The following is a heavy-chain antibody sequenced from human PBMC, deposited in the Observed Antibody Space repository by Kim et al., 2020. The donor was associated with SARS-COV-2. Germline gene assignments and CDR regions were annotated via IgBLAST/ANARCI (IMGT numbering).Heavy chain of an antibody. D-gene: IGHD3-10*01. Sequence: GGSLRLSCAASGFTFSSYAMHWVRQAPGKGLEWVAVISYDGSNKYYADSVKGRFTISRDNSKNTLYLQMNSLRAEDTAVYYCARGGRPVIIFPFDWFDPWGQGTLVTVSS. CDR2: ISYDGSNK. J-gene: IGHJ5*02. V-gene: IGHV3-30-3*01. CDR3: ARGGRPVIIFPFDWFDP. CDR1: GFTFSSYA.